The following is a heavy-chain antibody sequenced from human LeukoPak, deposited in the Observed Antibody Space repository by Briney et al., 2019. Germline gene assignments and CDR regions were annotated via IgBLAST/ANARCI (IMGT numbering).Heavy chain of an antibody. Sequence: PGGSLRLSCAASGFTFDDYDMSWVRQAPGKGLEWVSGINWNGGSTGYADSVKGRFTISRDNARNSLYLQMYSLRAEDTALYYCARIAMAGIGDGFDIWGQGTMVTVSS. V-gene: IGHV3-20*04. CDR3: ARIAMAGIGDGFDI. CDR1: GFTFDDYD. J-gene: IGHJ3*02. D-gene: IGHD6-19*01. CDR2: INWNGGST.